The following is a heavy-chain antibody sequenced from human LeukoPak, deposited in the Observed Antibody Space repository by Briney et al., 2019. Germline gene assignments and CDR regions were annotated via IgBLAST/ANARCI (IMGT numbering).Heavy chain of an antibody. CDR3: ARGVYPGCSGDRCVTIKNWFDP. V-gene: IGHV4-34*01. CDR1: GGSFSDYY. J-gene: IGHJ5*02. D-gene: IGHD2-15*01. Sequence: SETLSLTCAVYGGSFSDYYWTWIRQSPGRGLEFIGEAHHGVGRYYAPSLKSRVTMSLDTSRNQFSLNLISVTAADTAVYYCARGVYPGCSGDRCVTIKNWFDPWGHGILVTVSS. CDR2: AHHGVGR.